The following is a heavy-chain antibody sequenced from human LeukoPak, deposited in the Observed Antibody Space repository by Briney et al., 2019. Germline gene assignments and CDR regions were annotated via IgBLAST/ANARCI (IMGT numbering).Heavy chain of an antibody. Sequence: SETLSLTCAVYGGSFSGYYWSWIRQPPGKGLEWIGEINHSGSTNYNPSLKSRVTISVDTSKNQFSLKLSSVTAADTAVYYCARHGPTPPNSSGWYEFDYWGQGTLVTVSS. J-gene: IGHJ4*02. CDR1: GGSFSGYY. D-gene: IGHD6-19*01. V-gene: IGHV4-34*01. CDR3: ARHGPTPPNSSGWYEFDY. CDR2: INHSGST.